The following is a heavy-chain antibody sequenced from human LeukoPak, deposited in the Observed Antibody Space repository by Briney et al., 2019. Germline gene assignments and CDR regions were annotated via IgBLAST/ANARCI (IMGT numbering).Heavy chain of an antibody. CDR3: AKGKLYYYDEFDY. CDR2: ISGSGGST. Sequence: GGSLRLSCAASGFTFSSYTMNWVRQAPGKGLEWVSAISGSGGSTYYADSVKGRFTISRDNSKNTLYLQMNSLRAEDTAVYYCAKGKLYYYDEFDYWGQGTLVTVSS. D-gene: IGHD3-22*01. J-gene: IGHJ4*02. V-gene: IGHV3-23*01. CDR1: GFTFSSYT.